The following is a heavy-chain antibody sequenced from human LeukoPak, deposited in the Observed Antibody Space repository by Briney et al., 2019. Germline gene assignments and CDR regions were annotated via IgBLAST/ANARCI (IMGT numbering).Heavy chain of an antibody. V-gene: IGHV4-59*01. CDR2: ISYSRST. Sequence: SETLSLTCNASGDTFGTYYWSWIRQSPGQELEYIGYISYSRSTNYNPSLRSRVTISVGTPKNQFSLRLSSVTVTDTAVYYCAKLAWRAGGWVDPWGQGTLVTVS. CDR1: GDTFGTYY. D-gene: IGHD1-1*01. J-gene: IGHJ5*02. CDR3: AKLAWRAGGWVDP.